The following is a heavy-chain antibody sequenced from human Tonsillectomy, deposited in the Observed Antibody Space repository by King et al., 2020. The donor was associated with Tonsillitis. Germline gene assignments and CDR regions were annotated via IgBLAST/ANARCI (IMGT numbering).Heavy chain of an antibody. V-gene: IGHV3-7*03. CDR3: ARDVAFTVPGYWYFDL. Sequence: VQLVESGGGLIQPGGSLRLSCAASGFTFSDYWMSWVRQAPGKGLEWVANIKQDGSEEYYVESVKGRFTISRNNAKNSLSLQMNSLRAEDTAVYYCARDVAFTVPGYWYFDLWGRGTLVTVSS. CDR1: GFTFSDYW. D-gene: IGHD6-19*01. J-gene: IGHJ2*01. CDR2: IKQDGSEE.